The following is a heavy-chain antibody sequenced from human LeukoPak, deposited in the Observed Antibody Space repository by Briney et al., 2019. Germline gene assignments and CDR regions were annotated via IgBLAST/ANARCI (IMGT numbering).Heavy chain of an antibody. CDR1: GFTFSSYA. Sequence: GGSLRLSCAASGFTFSSYAMSWVRQAPGKGLEWVSAISGSGGSTYYADSVKGRFTISRDNSKNTLYLQMNSLRAEDTAVYYCAKDLADYGDYVSWFDPWGQGTLVTVSS. CDR3: AKDLADYGDYVSWFDP. V-gene: IGHV3-23*01. D-gene: IGHD4-17*01. J-gene: IGHJ5*02. CDR2: ISGSGGST.